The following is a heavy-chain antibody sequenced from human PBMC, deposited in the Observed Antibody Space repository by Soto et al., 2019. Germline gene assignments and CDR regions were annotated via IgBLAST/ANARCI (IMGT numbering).Heavy chain of an antibody. Sequence: PSETLSLTCTVSGGSIDSYYWSWIRQPPGKGLEWIGYIFYNGKTNYSPSLKSRVTISVDTSKNQFSLKLSPVTAADTAVYYCARWGRISGGNWFDPWGQGTQVTVSS. CDR3: ARWGRISGGNWFDP. V-gene: IGHV4-59*01. D-gene: IGHD3-10*01. CDR1: GGSIDSYY. CDR2: IFYNGKT. J-gene: IGHJ5*02.